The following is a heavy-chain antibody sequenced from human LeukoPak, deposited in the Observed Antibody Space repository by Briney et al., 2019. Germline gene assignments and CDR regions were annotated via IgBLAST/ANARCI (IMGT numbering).Heavy chain of an antibody. CDR3: ARDRAAAPFDY. CDR1: GFTFSSYS. V-gene: IGHV3-48*01. Sequence: GGSLRLSCAASGFTFSSYSMNWVRQAPAKGREWVSYISSSSSTIYYADSVKGRFTVSRDNAKNSMYLQMNSLRAEDTAVYYCARDRAAAPFDYWGQGTLVTVSS. J-gene: IGHJ4*02. D-gene: IGHD6-13*01. CDR2: ISSSSSTI.